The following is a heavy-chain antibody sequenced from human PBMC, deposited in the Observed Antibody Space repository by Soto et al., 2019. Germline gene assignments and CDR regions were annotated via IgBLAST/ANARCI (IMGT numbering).Heavy chain of an antibody. D-gene: IGHD3-16*01. Sequence: SETLSLTCTVSGGSVSNDNFYWSWIRQPPWKGLEWIGYVHSSGITNYNPSLKRRVTISVDTSRNQFSLRLSSVTAADTAVYYCARGLTMGQLPSHFDHWGQGTLVTVSS. V-gene: IGHV4-61*01. CDR3: ARGLTMGQLPSHFDH. J-gene: IGHJ5*02. CDR1: GGSVSNDNFY. CDR2: VHSSGIT.